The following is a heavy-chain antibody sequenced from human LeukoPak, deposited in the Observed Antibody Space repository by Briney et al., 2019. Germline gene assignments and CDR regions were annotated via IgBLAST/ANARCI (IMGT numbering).Heavy chain of an antibody. CDR3: ARRDEDGGGSYYYYGMDV. J-gene: IGHJ6*02. V-gene: IGHV1-2*02. D-gene: IGHD3-16*01. CDR2: INPNSGGT. CDR1: GYTFTGYC. Sequence: GASVKVSCKASGYTFTGYCMHWVRQAPGQGLEWMGWINPNSGGTNYAQKFQGRVTMTRDTSISTAYMELSRLRSDDTAVYYCARRDEDGGGSYYYYGMDVWGQGTTVTVSS.